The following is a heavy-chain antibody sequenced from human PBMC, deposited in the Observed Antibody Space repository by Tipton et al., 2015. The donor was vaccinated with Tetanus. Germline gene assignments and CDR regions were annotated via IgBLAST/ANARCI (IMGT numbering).Heavy chain of an antibody. J-gene: IGHJ4*02. V-gene: IGHV4-30-4*01. Sequence: TLSLTCTVSGGSISSGDYYWSWIRQPLGEGLEWIGYIYHSGTTYYNPSLKSRVTISVDTSKNQFSLNLTSVTAADTALFYCARVDSANDRIDHWGQGTLVTVSS. D-gene: IGHD5-12*01. CDR3: ARVDSANDRIDH. CDR1: GGSISSGDYY. CDR2: IYHSGTT.